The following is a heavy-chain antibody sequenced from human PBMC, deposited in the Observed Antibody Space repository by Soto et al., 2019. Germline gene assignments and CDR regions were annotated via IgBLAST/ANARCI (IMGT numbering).Heavy chain of an antibody. V-gene: IGHV3-53*01. D-gene: IGHD3-10*01. J-gene: IGHJ4*02. CDR3: AAQPGGGGY. CDR2: IYSGGYT. Sequence: EVQLVESGGGLIQPGGSLRLSCAVSGFTVSNNYMSWVRQAPGKGLEGVSVIYSGGYTAYGDSVKGRFTISRDNSKNPLYLQMNSLRPAAPAVFAWAAQPGGGGYWGQGTLVTVSS. CDR1: GFTVSNNY.